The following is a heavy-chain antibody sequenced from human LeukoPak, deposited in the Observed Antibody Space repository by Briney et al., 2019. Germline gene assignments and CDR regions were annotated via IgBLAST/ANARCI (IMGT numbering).Heavy chain of an antibody. CDR2: IRYDGSNK. D-gene: IGHD4-23*01. J-gene: IGHJ4*02. V-gene: IGHV3-30*02. CDR1: GFTFSSYG. CDR3: ASYRLRWSYYFDY. Sequence: PGGSLRLSCAASGFTFSSYGMHWVRQAPGKGLEWVAFIRYDGSNKYYADSVKGRFTISRDNSKNTLYLQMNSLRAEDTAVYYCASYRLRWSYYFDYWGQGTLVTVSS.